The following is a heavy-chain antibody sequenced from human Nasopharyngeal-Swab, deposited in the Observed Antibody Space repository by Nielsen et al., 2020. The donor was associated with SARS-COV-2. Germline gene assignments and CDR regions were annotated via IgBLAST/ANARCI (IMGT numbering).Heavy chain of an antibody. CDR1: GYSFSSYW. CDR2: IDPSDSYS. CDR3: ARRLFYYGSGTVRGMDV. D-gene: IGHD3-10*01. V-gene: IGHV5-10-1*01. J-gene: IGHJ6*02. Sequence: GESLKISCKGSGYSFSSYWISWVRQMPGKGLEWMGIIDPSDSYSNYSPSFQGHVTISVDKSLSTAFLQWSSLKASDTAVYYCARRLFYYGSGTVRGMDVWGQGTTVTVSS.